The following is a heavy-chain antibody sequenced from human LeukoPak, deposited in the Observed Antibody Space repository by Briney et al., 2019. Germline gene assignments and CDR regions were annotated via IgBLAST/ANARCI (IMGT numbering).Heavy chain of an antibody. D-gene: IGHD2-15*01. Sequence: SQTLSLTCTVSGGSISSGSYYWSWIRQPAGKGLEWIGRIYTSGSTNYNPSLKSRVTISVDTSKNQFSLKLSSVTAADTAVYYCARDTPYCSGGSCHGGLEDYWGQGTLVTVSS. J-gene: IGHJ4*02. CDR3: ARDTPYCSGGSCHGGLEDY. CDR2: IYTSGST. CDR1: GGSISSGSYY. V-gene: IGHV4-61*02.